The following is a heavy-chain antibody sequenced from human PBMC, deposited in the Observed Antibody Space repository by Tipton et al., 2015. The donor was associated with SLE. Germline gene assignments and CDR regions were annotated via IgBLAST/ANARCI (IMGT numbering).Heavy chain of an antibody. CDR3: ARDTHSSGYPHAFDI. J-gene: IGHJ3*02. D-gene: IGHD3-22*01. V-gene: IGHV4-61*01. Sequence: TLSLTCAVSGGSISSGSYYWSWIRQPPGKGLEWIGYIYYSGSTNYNPSLKSRVTISVDTSKNQFSLKLSSVTAADTAVYYCARDTHSSGYPHAFDIWGQGTMVTVSS. CDR1: GGSISSGSYY. CDR2: IYYSGST.